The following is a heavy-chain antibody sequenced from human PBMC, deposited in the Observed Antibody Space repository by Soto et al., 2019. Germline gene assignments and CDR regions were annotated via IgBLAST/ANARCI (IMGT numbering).Heavy chain of an antibody. CDR3: ARDDPHCTNGVCYFDY. V-gene: IGHV3-21*01. D-gene: IGHD2-8*01. CDR1: GFTFSSYS. Sequence: GGSLRLSCAASGFTFSSYSMNWVRQAPGKGLEWVSSISSSSSYIYYADSVKGRFTISRDNAKNSLYLQMNSLRAEDTAVYYCARDDPHCTNGVCYFDYWGQGTLVTVSS. CDR2: ISSSSSYI. J-gene: IGHJ4*02.